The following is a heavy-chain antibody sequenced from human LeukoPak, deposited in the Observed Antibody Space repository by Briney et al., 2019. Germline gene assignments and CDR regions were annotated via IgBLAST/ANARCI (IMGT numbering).Heavy chain of an antibody. Sequence: PSETLSLTCAAYGGSFSGYYWSWIRQPPGKGLEWIGEINHSGSTNYNPSLKSRVTISVDTSKNQFSLKLSSVTAADTAVYYCARGRVFDYWGQGTLVTVSS. CDR2: INHSGST. CDR3: ARGRVFDY. CDR1: GGSFSGYY. J-gene: IGHJ4*02. V-gene: IGHV4-34*01.